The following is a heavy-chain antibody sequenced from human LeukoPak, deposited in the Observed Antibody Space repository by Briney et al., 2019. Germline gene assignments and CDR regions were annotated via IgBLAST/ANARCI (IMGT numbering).Heavy chain of an antibody. Sequence: PGGSLRLSCAASGFTFSSYWMSWVRQAPGKGLEWVANIKQDGSEKYYVDSVKGRFTISRDNAKNFLYLQMNSLRAGDTAVYYCARTYYDILTGYNPYFDYWGQGILVTVSS. CDR1: GFTFSSYW. J-gene: IGHJ4*02. V-gene: IGHV3-7*01. CDR2: IKQDGSEK. CDR3: ARTYYDILTGYNPYFDY. D-gene: IGHD3-9*01.